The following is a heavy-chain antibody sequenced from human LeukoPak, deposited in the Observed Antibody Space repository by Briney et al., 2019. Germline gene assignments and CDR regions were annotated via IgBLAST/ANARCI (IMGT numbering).Heavy chain of an antibody. CDR3: TRRVSGYDSIYDY. CDR1: GSTFSGSA. D-gene: IGHD5-12*01. V-gene: IGHV3-73*01. Sequence: GGSLKLSCAASGSTFSGSAMHWVRQASGKGLEWVGRIRSKANSYATAYAASVKGRFTISRDDSKNTAYLQMNSLKTEDTAVYYCTRRVSGYDSIYDYWGQGTLVTVSS. CDR2: IRSKANSYAT. J-gene: IGHJ4*02.